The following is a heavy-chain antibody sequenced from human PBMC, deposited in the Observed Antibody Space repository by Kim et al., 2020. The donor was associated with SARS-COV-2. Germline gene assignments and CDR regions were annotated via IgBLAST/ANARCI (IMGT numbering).Heavy chain of an antibody. V-gene: IGHV3-30*18. Sequence: GGSLRLSCAASGFTFSSYGMHWVRQAPGKGLEWVAVISYDGSNKYYADSVKGRFTISRDNSKNTLYLQMNSLRAEDTAVYYCAKSGSGSYPSLYDYWGQGTPVTASS. CDR1: GFTFSSYG. CDR2: ISYDGSNK. CDR3: AKSGSGSYPSLYDY. J-gene: IGHJ4*02. D-gene: IGHD1-26*01.